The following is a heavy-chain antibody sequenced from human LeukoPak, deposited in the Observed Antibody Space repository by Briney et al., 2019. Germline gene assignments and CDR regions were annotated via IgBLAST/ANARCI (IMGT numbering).Heavy chain of an antibody. Sequence: GGSLRLSCEASGFTVSSYGMHWVRQAPGKGLEWVAVISHDGSNKYYADSVKGRFTISRDNSKNTLYLQMNSLRAEDTAVYYCAKDDYGDYGSDYWGQGTLVTVSS. CDR3: AKDDYGDYGSDY. CDR2: ISHDGSNK. D-gene: IGHD4-17*01. J-gene: IGHJ4*02. V-gene: IGHV3-30*18. CDR1: GFTVSSYG.